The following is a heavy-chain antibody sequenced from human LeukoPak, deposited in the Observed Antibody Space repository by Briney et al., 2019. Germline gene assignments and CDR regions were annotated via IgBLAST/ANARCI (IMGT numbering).Heavy chain of an antibody. CDR3: ARGVEPLAANTLAY. D-gene: IGHD1-14*01. CDR2: ISSSGDKI. CDR1: GFTFSSYE. J-gene: IGHJ4*02. V-gene: IGHV3-48*03. Sequence: GGSLRLSCAASGFTFSSYEMNWVRQAPGKGLQWVSYISSSGDKIYYANSVKGRFTISRDNSKNTLYLEMNSLSPDDTAVYYCARGVEPLAANTLAYWGQGTLVTVSS.